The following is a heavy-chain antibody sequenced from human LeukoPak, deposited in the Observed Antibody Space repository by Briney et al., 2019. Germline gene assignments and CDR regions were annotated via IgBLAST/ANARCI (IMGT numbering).Heavy chain of an antibody. CDR1: GFTFSSYA. V-gene: IGHV3-23*01. D-gene: IGHD3-22*01. J-gene: IGHJ6*02. Sequence: PGGSLRLSCAASGFTFSSYAMSWVRQAPGKGLEWVSAISGSGGSTYYADSVKGRFTISRDNSKNTLYLQMNSLRAEDTAVYYCAKDSPYDSSGQSDYYYYYGMDVWGQGTTVTVSS. CDR3: AKDSPYDSSGQSDYYYYYGMDV. CDR2: ISGSGGST.